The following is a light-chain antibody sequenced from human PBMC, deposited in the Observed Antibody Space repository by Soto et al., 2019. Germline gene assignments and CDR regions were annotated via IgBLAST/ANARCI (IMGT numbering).Light chain of an antibody. CDR1: SSDVGGYNY. Sequence: QSALTQPRSVSGSPGQSVTISCTGTSSDVGGYNYVSWYQQHPGKAPELMIYDVTKRPSGVPDRFSGSKSGNTASLTISGLQAEDEADYYCCSYVCTDTYSFGTGTKLTVL. J-gene: IGLJ1*01. CDR3: CSYVCTDTYS. CDR2: DVT. V-gene: IGLV2-11*01.